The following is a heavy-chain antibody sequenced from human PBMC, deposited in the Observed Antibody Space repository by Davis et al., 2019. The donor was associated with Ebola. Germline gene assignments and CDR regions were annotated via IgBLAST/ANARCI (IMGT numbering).Heavy chain of an antibody. Sequence: GESLKISCAASGFTFSSYGMHWVRQAPGKGLEWVAVISYDGSNKYYADSVKGRFTISRDNSKNTLYLQMNSLRAEETAVYYCAKDRVGATPSGAFDIWGQGTMVTVSS. CDR2: ISYDGSNK. D-gene: IGHD1-26*01. J-gene: IGHJ3*02. CDR3: AKDRVGATPSGAFDI. CDR1: GFTFSSYG. V-gene: IGHV3-30*18.